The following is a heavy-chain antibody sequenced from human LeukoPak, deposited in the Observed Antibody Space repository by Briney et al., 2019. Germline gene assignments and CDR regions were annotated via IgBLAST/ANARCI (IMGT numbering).Heavy chain of an antibody. CDR1: GYSFTTYW. D-gene: IGHD6-19*01. CDR2: IYPGDSDT. CDR3: ARRSLAGFFDY. J-gene: IGHJ4*02. Sequence: GESLKISCKGSGYSFTTYWIGWVCQMPGKGLEWMGIIYPGDSDTKYSPSFQGQVTISVDKSISTAYLQWSSLKASDTAMYYCARRSLAGFFDYWGQGTLVTVSS. V-gene: IGHV5-51*01.